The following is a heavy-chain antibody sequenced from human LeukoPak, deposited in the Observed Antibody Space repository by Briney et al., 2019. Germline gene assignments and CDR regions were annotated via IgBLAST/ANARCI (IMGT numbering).Heavy chain of an antibody. CDR3: AKVINSGFYYYFDY. CDR2: ISHSSSGT. V-gene: IGHV3-23*01. Sequence: GGSLRLSCAGSGFTFRSYAMSWVRQAPGKGLEWVSAISHSSSGTYYVDSVRGRFTISRDNSKNLLYMQMNSLRAEDTAIYYCAKVINSGFYYYFDYWGQGTLVTVSS. CDR1: GFTFRSYA. J-gene: IGHJ4*02. D-gene: IGHD3-22*01.